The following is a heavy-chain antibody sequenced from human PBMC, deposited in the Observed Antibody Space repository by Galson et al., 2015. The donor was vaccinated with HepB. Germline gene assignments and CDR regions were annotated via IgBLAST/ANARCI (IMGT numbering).Heavy chain of an antibody. D-gene: IGHD6-13*01. J-gene: IGHJ4*02. CDR3: AKAWGAAADPFDY. CDR2: ISGSGGST. CDR1: GFTFSSYA. Sequence: SLRLSCAASGFTFSSYAMSWVRQAPGKGLEWVPAISGSGGSTYYADSVKGRFTISRDNSKNTLYLQMNSLRAEDTAVYYCAKAWGAAADPFDYWGQGTLVTVSS. V-gene: IGHV3-23*01.